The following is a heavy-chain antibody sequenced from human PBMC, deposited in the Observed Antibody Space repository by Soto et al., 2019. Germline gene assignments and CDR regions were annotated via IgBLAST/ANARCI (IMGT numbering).Heavy chain of an antibody. CDR2: ISGSGGST. D-gene: IGHD6-19*01. CDR3: AKASGPIDWAVAGTGTFDY. CDR1: GFTFSSYA. Sequence: GGSLRLSCAASGFTFSSYAMSWVRQAPGKGLEWVSAISGSGGSTYYADSVKGRFTISRDNSKNTLYLQMNSLRAEDTAVYYCAKASGPIDWAVAGTGTFDYWGQGTLVTVSS. V-gene: IGHV3-23*01. J-gene: IGHJ4*02.